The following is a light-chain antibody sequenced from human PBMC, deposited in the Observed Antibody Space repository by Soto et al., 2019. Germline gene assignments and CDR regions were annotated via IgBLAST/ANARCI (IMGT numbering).Light chain of an antibody. CDR2: VNI. V-gene: IGLV1-40*01. J-gene: IGLJ2*01. CDR1: SSNIGAGYD. CDR3: QSYDSSLRVL. Sequence: QSVLAQPPSVSGAPGQRVTISCTVDSSNIGAGYDVHWYQQLPGTAPKLLIYVNINRPSGVPDRFSASRSDSSASLAITGLQAEDEADYYCQSYDSSLRVLFGGGTKVTVL.